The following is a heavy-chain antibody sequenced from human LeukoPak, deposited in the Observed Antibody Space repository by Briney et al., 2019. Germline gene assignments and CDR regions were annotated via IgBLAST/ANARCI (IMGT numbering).Heavy chain of an antibody. Sequence: ASVKVSCKASGYTFTSYGISWVRQAPGQGLEWMGWISAYNGNTNYAQKLQGRVTMTTDTSTSTAYMELRSLRSDDTAVYYCARVISFLEGEWLLEDGYWFDPWGQGTLVTVSS. D-gene: IGHD3-3*01. V-gene: IGHV1-18*01. CDR3: ARVISFLEGEWLLEDGYWFDP. J-gene: IGHJ5*02. CDR2: ISAYNGNT. CDR1: GYTFTSYG.